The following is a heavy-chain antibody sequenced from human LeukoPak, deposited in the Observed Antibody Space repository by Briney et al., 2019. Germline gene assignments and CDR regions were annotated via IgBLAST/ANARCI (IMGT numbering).Heavy chain of an antibody. CDR3: SRGTDAYKCGNS. CDR2: IHYSGRI. D-gene: IGHD5-24*01. CDR1: GGSFSGYY. Sequence: SETLSLTCAVYGGSFSGYYWTWIRQPPGKGLEWIGEIHYSGRINYNPSLKSLVTISADTSNNHFSLKMNSVTAADTAVYYCSRGTDAYKCGNSWGQGTLVTVSS. V-gene: IGHV4-34*01. J-gene: IGHJ4*02.